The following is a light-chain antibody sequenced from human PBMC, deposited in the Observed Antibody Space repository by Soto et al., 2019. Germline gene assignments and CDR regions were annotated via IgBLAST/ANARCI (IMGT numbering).Light chain of an antibody. Sequence: EIVLTQSPGTLSLSPGERATLSCRASQSVSSSYLAWYQQKPGQAPRLLIYSASRRATGIADRFSGSGSGTDFTLTIRRLEPEDFAVYYCQQYGSSPRTFGQGTKVEIK. CDR3: QQYGSSPRT. CDR1: QSVSSSY. CDR2: SAS. V-gene: IGKV3-20*01. J-gene: IGKJ1*01.